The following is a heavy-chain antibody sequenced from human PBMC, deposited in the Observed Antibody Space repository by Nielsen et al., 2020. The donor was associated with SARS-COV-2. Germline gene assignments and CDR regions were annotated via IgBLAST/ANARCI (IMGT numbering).Heavy chain of an antibody. CDR2: INWGAGST. CDR1: GFTFHDYA. Sequence: GESLKISCAASGFTFHDYAMHWVRQAPGKGLEWVSLINWGAGSTYYADSVKGRFTISRDNRQNSLYLQMNSLRAEDTALYYCAKGYSSNWSTFDYWGRGTLVTVSS. J-gene: IGHJ4*02. D-gene: IGHD6-13*01. CDR3: AKGYSSNWSTFDY. V-gene: IGHV3-43D*03.